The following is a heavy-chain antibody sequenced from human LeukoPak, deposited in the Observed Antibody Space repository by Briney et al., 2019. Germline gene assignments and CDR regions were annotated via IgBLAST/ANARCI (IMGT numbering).Heavy chain of an antibody. CDR3: ARGQEGGYNKKIRYRKKYYFDY. CDR2: INHSGST. CDR1: GGSFSGYY. J-gene: IGHJ4*02. Sequence: PSETLSLTCAVYGGSFSGYYWSWIRQPPGKGLEWIGEINHSGSTNYNPSLKSRVTISVDTSKNQFSLKLSSVTAADTAVYYCARGQEGGYNKKIRYRKKYYFDYWGQGTLVTVSS. D-gene: IGHD5-24*01. V-gene: IGHV4-34*01.